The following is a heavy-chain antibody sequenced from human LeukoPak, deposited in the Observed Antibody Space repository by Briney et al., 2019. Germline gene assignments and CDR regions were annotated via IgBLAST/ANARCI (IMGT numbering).Heavy chain of an antibody. CDR1: GYTFTKYA. CDR2: ISPYNGDT. V-gene: IGHV1-18*01. Sequence: ASVKVSCKASGYTFTKYAISWVRQAPGQGLEWMGWISPYNGDTNYPHKLQGRVTMTADTSTSTASMELRSLRSDDTAVYYCAREESQEVTYYDGLTGETSNSYYYYYMDAWGKGTTVTVSS. J-gene: IGHJ6*03. CDR3: AREESQEVTYYDGLTGETSNSYYYYYMDA. D-gene: IGHD3-9*01.